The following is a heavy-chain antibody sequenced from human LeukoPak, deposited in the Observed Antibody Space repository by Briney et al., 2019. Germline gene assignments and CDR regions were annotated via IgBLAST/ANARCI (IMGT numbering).Heavy chain of an antibody. CDR3: AKESGGSSGSDPY. CDR1: GFTFSSYA. CDR2: ISGSGGST. V-gene: IGHV3-23*01. Sequence: SGGSLRLSCAASGFTFSSYAMHWVRQAPGKGLEWVSAISGSGGSTYYADSVKGRFTISRDNSKNTLYLQMNSLRAEDTAVYYCAKESGGSSGSDPYWGQGTLVTVSS. J-gene: IGHJ4*02. D-gene: IGHD3-22*01.